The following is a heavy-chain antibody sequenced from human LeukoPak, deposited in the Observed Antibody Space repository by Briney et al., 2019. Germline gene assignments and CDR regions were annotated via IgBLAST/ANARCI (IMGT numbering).Heavy chain of an antibody. V-gene: IGHV3-21*01. CDR2: LSKSSEYV. CDR3: ARNPVAGMSWYFDL. Sequence: GGSLRLSCVGSGFTFSRHTMNWVRLAPGKGLEWVSSLSKSSEYVKYVDSVEGRFSMSREDARTSVYLQMHNLRAEDTAVYYCARNPVAGMSWYFDLWGRGTQVTVSS. D-gene: IGHD6-19*01. CDR1: GFTFSRHT. J-gene: IGHJ2*01.